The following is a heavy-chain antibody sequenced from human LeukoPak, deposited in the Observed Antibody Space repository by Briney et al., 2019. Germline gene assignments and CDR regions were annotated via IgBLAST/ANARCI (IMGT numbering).Heavy chain of an antibody. V-gene: IGHV4-34*01. Sequence: PSETLSLTCAVYGGSLSGFYWSWIRQPPGKGLEWIGEINHSGSTNYNPSLKSRVTISVDTSKNQFSLKLSSVTAADRAVYYCARGLPPRPEGFWGQGTLVTVSS. CDR2: INHSGST. CDR1: GGSLSGFY. D-gene: IGHD2-2*01. CDR3: ARGLPPRPEGF. J-gene: IGHJ4*02.